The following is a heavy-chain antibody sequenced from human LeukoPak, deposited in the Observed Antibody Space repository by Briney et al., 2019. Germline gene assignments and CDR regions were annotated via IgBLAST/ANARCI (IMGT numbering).Heavy chain of an antibody. Sequence: GGTLRLSCAASGFTFSSYGMSWVRQAPGKGLEWVSAISGSGGSTYYADPVKGRFTISRDNSKNTLYLQMNSLRAEDTAVYYCAKGHLRGVITPPFDYWGQGTLVTVSS. V-gene: IGHV3-23*01. CDR3: AKGHLRGVITPPFDY. J-gene: IGHJ4*02. D-gene: IGHD3-10*01. CDR2: ISGSGGST. CDR1: GFTFSSYG.